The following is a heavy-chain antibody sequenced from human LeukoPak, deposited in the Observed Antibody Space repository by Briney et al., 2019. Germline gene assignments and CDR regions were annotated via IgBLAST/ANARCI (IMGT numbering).Heavy chain of an antibody. CDR1: GYTFTSYD. J-gene: IGHJ6*03. CDR3: ARGGYSYNRYYYYMDV. CDR2: MNPNSGNT. V-gene: IGHV1-8*01. D-gene: IGHD5-18*01. Sequence: GASVKVSCKASGYTFTSYDINWVRQATGQGLEWTGWMNPNSGNTGYAQKFRGRVTMTRNTSISTAYMELSSLRSEDTAVYYCARGGYSYNRYYYYMDVWGKGTTVTISS.